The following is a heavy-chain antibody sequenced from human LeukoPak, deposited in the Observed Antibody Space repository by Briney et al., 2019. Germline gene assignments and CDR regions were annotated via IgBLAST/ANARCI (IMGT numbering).Heavy chain of an antibody. J-gene: IGHJ3*02. Sequence: GGSLRLSCASSGFTFSGYTMHWVRQTPGKGLEWVSVISYDGRSKYYADSLKGRFTISRDDSKNTLYLQMNSLRAEDTAVYHCATSYASGSNGSFDIWGQGTMVTVSS. D-gene: IGHD3-10*01. V-gene: IGHV3-30*04. CDR2: ISYDGRSK. CDR1: GFTFSGYT. CDR3: ATSYASGSNGSFDI.